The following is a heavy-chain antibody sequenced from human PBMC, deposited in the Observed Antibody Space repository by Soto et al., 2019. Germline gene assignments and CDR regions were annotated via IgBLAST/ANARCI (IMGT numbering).Heavy chain of an antibody. CDR2: IYYSGST. J-gene: IGHJ3*02. V-gene: IGHV4-31*03. CDR1: GGSISSGGYY. Sequence: SETLSLTCTVSGGSISSGGYYWSWIRQHPGKGLEWIGYIYYSGSTYYNPSLKSRVTISVDTSKNQFSLKLSSVTAADTAVYYCARAIVVVPAAMPVCAFDIWGQGTMVTVSS. CDR3: ARAIVVVPAAMPVCAFDI. D-gene: IGHD2-2*01.